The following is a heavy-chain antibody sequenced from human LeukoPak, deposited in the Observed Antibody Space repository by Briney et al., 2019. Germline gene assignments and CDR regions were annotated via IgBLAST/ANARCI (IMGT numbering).Heavy chain of an antibody. CDR1: GLTLSNYG. CDR2: ISGSGGST. V-gene: IGHV3-23*01. Sequence: PGGSLRLFCAASGLTLSNYGMSWVRQAPGKGLEWVAGISGSGGSTNYADSVKGRFTISRDNPKNTLYLQMNSLRAEDTAVCFCAKRGVVIRVILVGFHKEAYYFDSWGQGALVTVSS. D-gene: IGHD3-22*01. CDR3: AKRGVVIRVILVGFHKEAYYFDS. J-gene: IGHJ4*02.